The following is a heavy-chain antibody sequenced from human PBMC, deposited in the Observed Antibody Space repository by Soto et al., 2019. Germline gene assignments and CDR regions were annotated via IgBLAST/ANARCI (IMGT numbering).Heavy chain of an antibody. CDR1: GFTFTNAW. D-gene: IGHD1-26*01. Sequence: GGSQRLSSAASGFTFTNAWRSWVRQAQGKGLEWVARIKSKTDGGTTDYATPVKGRFTISRDDSKNTLYLQMNSLKIEDTAVYHCSRVGRLTTPYYTDYWGQGTLVTVSS. J-gene: IGHJ4*02. V-gene: IGHV3-15*01. CDR2: IKSKTDGGTT. CDR3: SRVGRLTTPYYTDY.